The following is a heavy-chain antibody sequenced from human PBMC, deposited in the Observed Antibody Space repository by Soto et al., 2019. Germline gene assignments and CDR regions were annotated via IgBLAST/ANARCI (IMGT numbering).Heavy chain of an antibody. V-gene: IGHV3-74*01. CDR1: GFTFSGYW. Sequence: EVQLVESGGGLVQPGGSLRLSCAASGFTFSGYWMHWIRQGPGKGLVWVSRISSDESSTNYADSVKGRCTISRDNAKNTLYLQMNSLRAADTAVYYCARVGFCNNNDCYSNLDLWGRGTLVSVSS. CDR3: ARVGFCNNNDCYSNLDL. J-gene: IGHJ2*01. D-gene: IGHD2-8*01. CDR2: ISSDESST.